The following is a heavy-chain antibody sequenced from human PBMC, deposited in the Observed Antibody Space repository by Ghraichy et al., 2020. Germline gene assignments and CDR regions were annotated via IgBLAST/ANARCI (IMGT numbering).Heavy chain of an antibody. Sequence: GGSLRLSCAASGFTFSSYGMHWVRQAPGKGLEWVAVISYDGSNKYYADSVKGRFTISRDNSKNTLYLQMNSLRAEDTAVYYCAKNHYGSGSYWYFDYWGQGTLVTVSS. CDR3: AKNHYGSGSYWYFDY. V-gene: IGHV3-30*18. CDR1: GFTFSSYG. D-gene: IGHD3-10*01. CDR2: ISYDGSNK. J-gene: IGHJ4*02.